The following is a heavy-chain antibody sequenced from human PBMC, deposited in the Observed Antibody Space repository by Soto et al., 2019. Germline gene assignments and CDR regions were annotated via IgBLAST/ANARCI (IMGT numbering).Heavy chain of an antibody. V-gene: IGHV4-38-2*01. CDR1: GYSISNGDY. D-gene: IGHD3-9*01. Sequence: SETLSLTCAVSGYSISNGDYWGWIRQAPGKGLEWIGSVYYSGSTHYEPSLRGRIAISVDTLKNQFSLRLTSVTAADTAMYFCARNISTHFDSWGQGIPATVSS. CDR2: VYYSGST. J-gene: IGHJ4*02. CDR3: ARNISTHFDS.